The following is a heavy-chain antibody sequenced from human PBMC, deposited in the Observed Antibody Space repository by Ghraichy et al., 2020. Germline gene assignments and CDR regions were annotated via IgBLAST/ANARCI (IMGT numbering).Heavy chain of an antibody. D-gene: IGHD3-9*01. CDR2: IWNDGSNE. J-gene: IGHJ6*02. CDR1: GFTFSYYG. CDR3: ARDKLYYDILSGYSPYHYGMDV. V-gene: IGHV3-33*01. Sequence: SCAVSGFTFSYYGMHWVRQAPGKGLEWVAFIWNDGSNEYYADSVKGRFTISRDDSKNTLYLQMDSLRAEDTALYYCARDKLYYDILSGYSPYHYGMDVWGQGTTVTVSS.